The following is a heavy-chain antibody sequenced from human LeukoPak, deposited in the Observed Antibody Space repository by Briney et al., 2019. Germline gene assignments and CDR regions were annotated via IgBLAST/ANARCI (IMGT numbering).Heavy chain of an antibody. Sequence: ESLKISCKGSGYSFTSFWIGWVRQMPGKGLEWMGIIYPGDSDTRYSPSFQGQVTFSADKSINTAYLQWSSLKDSDTAMYYCARQPGYSSGWYRDFWGQGTLVTVSS. CDR2: IYPGDSDT. CDR3: ARQPGYSSGWYRDF. D-gene: IGHD6-19*01. J-gene: IGHJ4*02. V-gene: IGHV5-51*01. CDR1: GYSFTSFW.